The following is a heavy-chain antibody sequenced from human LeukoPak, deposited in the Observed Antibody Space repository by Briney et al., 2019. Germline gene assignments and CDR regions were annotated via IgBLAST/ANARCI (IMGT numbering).Heavy chain of an antibody. CDR2: IGSAGTYI. D-gene: IGHD6-6*01. CDR3: SRDLSSSSFDY. CDR1: GFTFNNYR. V-gene: IGHV3-21*01. Sequence: PGGSLRLPCAASGFTFNNYRMHWVRQAPGKGLEWVSSIGSAGTYIYYADSLKGRFTISRDNAKNSVYLQMNSLSPEDTAVYYCSRDLSSSSFDYWGQEALVTVSS. J-gene: IGHJ4*02.